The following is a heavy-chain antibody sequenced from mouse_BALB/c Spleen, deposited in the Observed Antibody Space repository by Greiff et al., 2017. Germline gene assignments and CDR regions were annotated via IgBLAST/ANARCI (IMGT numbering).Heavy chain of an antibody. CDR3: ARCHYYGSSYKDAWFAY. CDR2: INPYNDGT. V-gene: IGHV1-14*01. D-gene: IGHD1-1*01. J-gene: IGHJ3*01. Sequence: VQLQQSGPELVKPGASVKMSCKASGYTFTSYVMHWVKQKPGQGLEWIGYINPYNDGTKYNEKFKGKATLTSDKSSSTAYMELSSLTSEDSAVYYCARCHYYGSSYKDAWFAYWGQGTLVTVSA. CDR1: GYTFTSYV.